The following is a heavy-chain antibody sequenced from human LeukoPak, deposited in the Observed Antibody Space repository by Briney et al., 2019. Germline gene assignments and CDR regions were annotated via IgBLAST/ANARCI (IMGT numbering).Heavy chain of an antibody. CDR3: ARGEGLLQQLGGY. V-gene: IGHV3-53*05. CDR1: GFTVSTNY. D-gene: IGHD6-13*01. Sequence: PRGSLRLSCAASGFTVSTNYMSWVRQAPGKGLEWVSVIYSSSVGRTYYAGSVKGRFTISRDNSKNTLYLQMNSLRPEDTAVYYCARGEGLLQQLGGYWGQGTLVTVSS. CDR2: IYSSSVGRT. J-gene: IGHJ4*02.